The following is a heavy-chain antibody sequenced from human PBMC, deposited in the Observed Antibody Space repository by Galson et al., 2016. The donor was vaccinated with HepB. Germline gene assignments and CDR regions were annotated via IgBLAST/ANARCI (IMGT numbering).Heavy chain of an antibody. CDR2: IYPGDSAT. D-gene: IGHD1-26*01. Sequence: QSGAEVKKPGESLKISCQGSGYSFAKYWIVWVRQMPGKGLEWMGIIYPGDSATTNSPSFPAQVTLSADKSISTAYLQLSSLKASDTAMYYCARQVGATHDHWGQGTLVTVSS. J-gene: IGHJ4*02. V-gene: IGHV5-51*01. CDR3: ARQVGATHDH. CDR1: GYSFAKYW.